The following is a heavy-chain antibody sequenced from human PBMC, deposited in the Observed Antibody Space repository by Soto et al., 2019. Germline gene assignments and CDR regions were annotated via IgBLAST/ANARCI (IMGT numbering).Heavy chain of an antibody. CDR3: ARERGGNSSGWKWDAFDI. CDR2: IYYDGSNK. V-gene: IGHV3-33*01. CDR1: GFTFSNYG. D-gene: IGHD6-19*01. J-gene: IGHJ3*02. Sequence: GGSLRLSCAASGFTFSNYGMHWVRQAPGKGLEWVAVIYYDGSNKYYADSVKGRFTISRDNSKNTLYLQMNSLRAEDTAVYYCARERGGNSSGWKWDAFDIWGQGTMVTVSS.